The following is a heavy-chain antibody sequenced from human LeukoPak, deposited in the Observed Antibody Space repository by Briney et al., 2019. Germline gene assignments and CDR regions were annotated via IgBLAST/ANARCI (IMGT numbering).Heavy chain of an antibody. CDR2: IFYRESFSYGGTT. CDR3: ARQISGNKDY. J-gene: IGHJ4*02. D-gene: IGHD1/OR15-1a*01. V-gene: IGHV4-59*05. Sequence: PSETLSLTCTVFGVSISGYYWIWIRQPPGRSLEYIGSIFYRESFSYGGTTFYNPSLQSRVTISVDTSKNAFSLRLTSVTAADAAVYYCARQISGNKDYWGQGTLVTVSS. CDR1: GVSISGYY.